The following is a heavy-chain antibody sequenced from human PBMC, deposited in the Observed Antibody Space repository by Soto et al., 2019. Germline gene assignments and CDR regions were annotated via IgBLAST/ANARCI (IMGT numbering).Heavy chain of an antibody. V-gene: IGHV4-39*01. Sequence: SETLSLTCTVSGGSISSSSYYWGWIRQPPGKGLEWIGSIYYSGSTYYNPSLKSRVTISVDTSKNQFSLKLSSVTAADTAVYYCASVRSGGGLYYYGMDVWGQGTTVTVSS. CDR3: ASVRSGGGLYYYGMDV. CDR2: IYYSGST. D-gene: IGHD3-16*01. J-gene: IGHJ6*02. CDR1: GGSISSSSYY.